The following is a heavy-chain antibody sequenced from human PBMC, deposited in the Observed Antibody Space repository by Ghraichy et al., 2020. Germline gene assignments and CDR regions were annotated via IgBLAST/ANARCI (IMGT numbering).Heavy chain of an antibody. Sequence: ETLSLTCAVYGGSFSGYYWSWIRQPPGKGLEWIGEINHSGSTNYNPSLKSRVTISVDTSKNQFSLKLSSVTAADTAVYYCARGHCSSTSCFPKKGYYYGMDVWGQGTTVTVSS. V-gene: IGHV4-34*01. D-gene: IGHD2-2*01. CDR1: GGSFSGYY. CDR2: INHSGST. J-gene: IGHJ6*02. CDR3: ARGHCSSTSCFPKKGYYYGMDV.